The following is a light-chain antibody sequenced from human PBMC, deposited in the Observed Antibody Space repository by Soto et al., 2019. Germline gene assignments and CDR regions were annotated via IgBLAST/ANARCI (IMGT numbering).Light chain of an antibody. CDR2: GAS. V-gene: IGKV3-15*01. Sequence: ELVMTQSPATLSVSPGERVTLSCRASQSVSNNLAWYQQKPGQAPRLLIHGASTRATGIPARFSGGGSGTEFTLTISRLEPEDFAVYYCQQYGSSGTFGQGTKVDIK. J-gene: IGKJ1*01. CDR1: QSVSNN. CDR3: QQYGSSGT.